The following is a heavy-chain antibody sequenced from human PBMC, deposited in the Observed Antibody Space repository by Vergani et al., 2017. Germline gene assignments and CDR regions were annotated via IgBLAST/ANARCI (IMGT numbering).Heavy chain of an antibody. J-gene: IGHJ4*02. V-gene: IGHV3-30*02. Sequence: QVQLVESGGGVVQRGGSLRLSCATSGFTLSNYDLQWIRQGPGKGLEFVAFIQFDGSNKYYADSVKGRFTISRGNSKNTLYLQMNSLRAEDTAVYYCARERRGVVTLDYWGQGTLVTVSS. D-gene: IGHD3-3*01. CDR2: IQFDGSNK. CDR1: GFTLSNYD. CDR3: ARERRGVVTLDY.